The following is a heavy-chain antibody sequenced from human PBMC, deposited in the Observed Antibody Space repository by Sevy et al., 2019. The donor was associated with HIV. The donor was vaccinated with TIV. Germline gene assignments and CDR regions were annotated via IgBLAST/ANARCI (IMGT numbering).Heavy chain of an antibody. Sequence: GGSLRLSCAASGFTLSGSAIHWVRQASGKGLEWVGRIRSKANSFATAYAASVEGRFTISRDDSKNTAYRQRNSLKTEETAVYYCTESGKAYCSGGKCHQDYYYYGMDVWGQGTTVTVSS. CDR3: TESGKAYCSGGKCHQDYYYYGMDV. D-gene: IGHD2-15*01. CDR2: IRSKANSFAT. V-gene: IGHV3-73*01. CDR1: GFTLSGSA. J-gene: IGHJ6*02.